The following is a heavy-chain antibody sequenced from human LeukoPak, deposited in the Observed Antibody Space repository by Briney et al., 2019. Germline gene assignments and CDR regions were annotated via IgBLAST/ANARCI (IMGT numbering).Heavy chain of an antibody. J-gene: IGHJ4*02. Sequence: SVKVSCKASGGTFSSYTISWVRQAPGQGLEWMGRIIPILGIANYAQKFQGRVTITADKSTSTAYMELSSLRSEDTAVYYCASALTYYYDSSGYFGGYWGQGTLVTVFS. CDR1: GGTFSSYT. V-gene: IGHV1-69*02. D-gene: IGHD3-22*01. CDR2: IIPILGIA. CDR3: ASALTYYYDSSGYFGGY.